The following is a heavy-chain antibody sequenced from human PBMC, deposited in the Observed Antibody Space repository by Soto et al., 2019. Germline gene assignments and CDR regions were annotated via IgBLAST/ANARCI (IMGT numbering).Heavy chain of an antibody. V-gene: IGHV3-30*18. CDR1: AFTFRNYG. J-gene: IGHJ1*01. CDR3: AKDYLTGRFDTSGFPGYFQH. D-gene: IGHD3-22*01. CDR2: IPYDGSTK. Sequence: QVQLVESGGGVVEPGRSLTLSCEASAFTFRNYGMHWVRQAPGKGLEWVAFIPYDGSTKHYVDSVKGRFIISRDNSKNALYLQMNSLKAEDTAIYYCAKDYLTGRFDTSGFPGYFQHWGQGTLVTVSS.